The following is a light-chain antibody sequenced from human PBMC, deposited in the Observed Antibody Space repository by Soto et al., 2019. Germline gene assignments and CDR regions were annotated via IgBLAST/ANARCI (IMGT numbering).Light chain of an antibody. V-gene: IGLV2-11*01. CDR3: CSYAGSYTYV. CDR2: DVS. Sequence: GQAVTISRTGTNSDVGGYNYVSWYQQHPGKAPKLMIYDVSKRPSGVPDRFSGSKSGDTASLTISGLQAEDEADYYCCSYAGSYTYVFGTGTKVTVL. CDR1: NSDVGGYNY. J-gene: IGLJ1*01.